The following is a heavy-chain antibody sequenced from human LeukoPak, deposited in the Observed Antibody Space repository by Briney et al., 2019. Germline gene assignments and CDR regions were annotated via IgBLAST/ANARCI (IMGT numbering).Heavy chain of an antibody. J-gene: IGHJ4*02. Sequence: AGGSLRLSCAASGFTFSSYGMHWVRQAPGKGLEWVAVISYDGSNKYYADSVKGRFTISRDNSKNTLYLQMNSLRAEDTAVYYCAKDRTGTMVYWGQGTLVTVSS. CDR1: GFTFSSYG. D-gene: IGHD1-1*01. CDR3: AKDRTGTMVY. V-gene: IGHV3-30*18. CDR2: ISYDGSNK.